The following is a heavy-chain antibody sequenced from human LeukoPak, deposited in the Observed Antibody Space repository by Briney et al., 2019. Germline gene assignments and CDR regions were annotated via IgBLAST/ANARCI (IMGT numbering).Heavy chain of an antibody. Sequence: GESLKISCKGSGYSFTSYWICWVRQMPGKGLEWMGIIYPGDSDTRYSPSFQGQVTISADKSISTAYLQWSSLKASDTAMYYCAIQGHRYCVGDWYSVWAQGTLVTVSS. CDR3: AIQGHRYCVGDWYSV. CDR2: IYPGDSDT. D-gene: IGHD2-21*02. J-gene: IGHJ4*02. CDR1: GYSFTSYW. V-gene: IGHV5-51*01.